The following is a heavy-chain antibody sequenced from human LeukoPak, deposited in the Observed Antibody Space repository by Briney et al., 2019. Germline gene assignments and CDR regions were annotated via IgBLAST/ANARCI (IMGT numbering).Heavy chain of an antibody. J-gene: IGHJ1*01. CDR2: IYPGDSDT. Sequence: GESLKISCKGSGYSFTSYWICWVRQIPGKLLELMGMIYPGDSDTRYSPSFEGQVTISADKYISAAYLQWSSLKASDTAMYYCARYSGSYSDYFQHWGQGTLVTVSS. CDR3: ARYSGSYSDYFQH. CDR1: GYSFTSYW. D-gene: IGHD1-26*01. V-gene: IGHV5-51*01.